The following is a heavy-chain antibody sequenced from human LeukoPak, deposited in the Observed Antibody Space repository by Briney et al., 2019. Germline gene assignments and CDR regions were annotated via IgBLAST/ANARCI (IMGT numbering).Heavy chain of an antibody. CDR3: ARQLGLRSLDY. CDR2: IYPGDSGT. V-gene: IGHV5-51*01. D-gene: IGHD3-16*01. Sequence: GESLKISFKGSGYTFTGYWIAWVRQMPGKGLGLMGIIYPGDSGTIYSPSFQGHVTISADKSISTAYLQWSSLKASDTAIYYCARQLGLRSLDYWGQGTLVTVSS. CDR1: GYTFTGYW. J-gene: IGHJ4*02.